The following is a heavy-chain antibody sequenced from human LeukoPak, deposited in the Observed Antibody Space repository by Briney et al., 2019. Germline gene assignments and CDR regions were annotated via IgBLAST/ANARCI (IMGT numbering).Heavy chain of an antibody. J-gene: IGHJ4*02. D-gene: IGHD2-21*02. CDR1: GFTFSSYG. V-gene: IGHV3-30*18. CDR2: ISYDGSNK. CDR3: AKDGRDCGGDCYSGYFDY. Sequence: PGGSLRLSCAASGFTFSSYGMHWVRQAPGKGLEWVAAISYDGSNKYYADSVKGRFTISRDNSKNTLYLQMNSLRAEDTAVYYCAKDGRDCGGDCYSGYFDYWGQGTLVTVSS.